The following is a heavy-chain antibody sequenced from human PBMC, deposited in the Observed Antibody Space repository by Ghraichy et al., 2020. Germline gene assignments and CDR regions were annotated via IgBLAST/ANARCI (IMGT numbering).Heavy chain of an antibody. D-gene: IGHD1-7*01. V-gene: IGHV3-23*01. CDR2: ISGSGGST. CDR1: GFTFSSYA. Sequence: GALRLSCAASGFTFSSYAMSWVRQAPGKGLEWVSAISGSGGSTYYADSVKGRFTISRDNSKNTLYLQMNSLRAEDTAVYYCAKDAKSWNYVYWFDPWGQGTLVTVSS. CDR3: AKDAKSWNYVYWFDP. J-gene: IGHJ5*02.